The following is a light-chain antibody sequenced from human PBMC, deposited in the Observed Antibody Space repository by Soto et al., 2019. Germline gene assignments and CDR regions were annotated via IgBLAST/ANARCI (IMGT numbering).Light chain of an antibody. CDR1: GGSIASNY. J-gene: IGLJ2*01. CDR3: QSYDSSTVV. Sequence: NFMLTQPHSVSESPGKTVTISCTRSGGSIASNYVQWYQQRPGSAPTTVIYEDNQRPSGVPDRFSGSIDSSSNSASLTISGLKTEDEADYYCQSYDSSTVVFGGGTKLTVL. V-gene: IGLV6-57*04. CDR2: EDN.